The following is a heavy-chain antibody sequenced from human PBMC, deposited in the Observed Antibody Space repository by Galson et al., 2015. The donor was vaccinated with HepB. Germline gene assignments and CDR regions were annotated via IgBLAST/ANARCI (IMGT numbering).Heavy chain of an antibody. Sequence: SVKVSCKASGYTFTSYDINWVRQATGQGLEWMGWMNPNSGNTGYAQKFQGRVTMTRNTSISTAYMELSSLRSEDTAVYYCARAGREGYSYGFLWSSKKYYFDYWGQGTLVTVSS. J-gene: IGHJ4*02. CDR2: MNPNSGNT. CDR1: GYTFTSYD. D-gene: IGHD5-18*01. CDR3: ARAGREGYSYGFLWSSKKYYFDY. V-gene: IGHV1-8*01.